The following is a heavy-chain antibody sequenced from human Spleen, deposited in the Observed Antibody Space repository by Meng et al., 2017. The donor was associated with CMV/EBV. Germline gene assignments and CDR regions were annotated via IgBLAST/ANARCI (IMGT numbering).Heavy chain of an antibody. CDR2: ISGSGGTT. CDR1: GFTFSSYG. D-gene: IGHD3-3*01. Sequence: GGSLRLSCAASGFTFSSYGMSWVRQAPGKGLEWVSGISGSGGTTYYADSVKGRFTISRDNSKNTVYLQMNSLRAEDTAVYYCARESSFWNGYQVNYYFDYWGQGTLVTVSS. J-gene: IGHJ4*02. V-gene: IGHV3-23*01. CDR3: ARESSFWNGYQVNYYFDY.